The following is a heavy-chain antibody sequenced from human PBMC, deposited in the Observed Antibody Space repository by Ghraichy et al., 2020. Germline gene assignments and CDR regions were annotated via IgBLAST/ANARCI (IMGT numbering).Heavy chain of an antibody. Sequence: GVLRLSCEASIFTFNSYGMHWVRQALGKGLEWVAVISYDGRQTYYADSVKGRFSISRDNSKNTLFLQMNSLRPEDTARYFCAKDLGPDHYFDYWGQGTQVTVSS. CDR3: AKDLGPDHYFDY. V-gene: IGHV3-30*18. J-gene: IGHJ4*02. CDR2: ISYDGRQT. CDR1: IFTFNSYG.